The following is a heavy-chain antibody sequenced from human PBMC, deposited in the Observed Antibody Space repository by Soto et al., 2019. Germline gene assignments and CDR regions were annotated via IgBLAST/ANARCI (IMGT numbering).Heavy chain of an antibody. Sequence: ASVKVSCKASGYTFTSYGISWVRQAPGQGLEWMGWISAYNGNTNYAQKLQGRVTMTTDTSTSTAYMELRSPRSDDTAAYYCARAPRIQPWFLASGMDVWGQGTTVTVSS. CDR2: ISAYNGNT. V-gene: IGHV1-18*01. J-gene: IGHJ6*02. CDR3: ARAPRIQPWFLASGMDV. D-gene: IGHD5-18*01. CDR1: GYTFTSYG.